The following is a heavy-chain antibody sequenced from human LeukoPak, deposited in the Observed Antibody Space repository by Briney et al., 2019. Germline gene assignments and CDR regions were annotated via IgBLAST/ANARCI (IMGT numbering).Heavy chain of an antibody. CDR1: GYTFTSYA. D-gene: IGHD3-3*01. Sequence: ASVKVSCKASGYTFTSYAMNWVRQAPGQGLEWMGWINTNTGNPTYAQGFTGRFVFSLDTSVSTAYLQISSLKAEGTAVYYCARLDQYYDFWSGYSYNWFDPWGQGTLVTVSS. V-gene: IGHV7-4-1*02. J-gene: IGHJ5*02. CDR3: ARLDQYYDFWSGYSYNWFDP. CDR2: INTNTGNP.